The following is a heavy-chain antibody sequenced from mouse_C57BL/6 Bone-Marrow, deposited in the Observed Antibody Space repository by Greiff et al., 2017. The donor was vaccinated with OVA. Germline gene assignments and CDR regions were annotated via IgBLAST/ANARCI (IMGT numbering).Heavy chain of an antibody. Sequence: QVQLQQPGAELVMPGASVKLSCKASGSTFTSYWMHWVKQRPGQGLEWIGEIDPSDSYTHYNQKCKGKSTLTVDKSSSTAYMQLSSLTSEDSAVYYCALRSGPCDYWGQGTTLTVSS. D-gene: IGHD3-2*02. V-gene: IGHV1-69*01. CDR3: ALRSGPCDY. J-gene: IGHJ2*01. CDR1: GSTFTSYW. CDR2: IDPSDSYT.